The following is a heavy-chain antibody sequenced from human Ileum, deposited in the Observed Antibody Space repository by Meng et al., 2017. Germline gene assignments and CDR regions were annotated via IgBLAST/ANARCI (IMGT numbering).Heavy chain of an antibody. D-gene: IGHD4-23*01. V-gene: IGHV4-4*02. CDR1: CDSISTTNW. CDR2: IYHSGLV. J-gene: IGHJ4*02. CDR3: AANSGKKMHS. Sequence: VQVQESGPGLVQPSGTLSLTCAVSCDSISTTNWWNWVRQPPGEGLEWIGEIYHSGLVNYNLSLKSRVTLSIDKSKNQFSLKLISVTAADTGVYYCAANSGKKMHSWGQGTLVTVSS.